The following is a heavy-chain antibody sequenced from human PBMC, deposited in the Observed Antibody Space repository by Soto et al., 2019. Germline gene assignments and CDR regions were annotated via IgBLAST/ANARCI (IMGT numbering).Heavy chain of an antibody. CDR3: ARAYVRGVISYYYYGMDV. J-gene: IGHJ6*02. V-gene: IGHV4-34*01. Sequence: SETLSLTCAVYGGSFSGYYWSWIRQPPGKGLEWIGEINHSGSTNYNPSLKSRVTISVDTSKNQFSLKLSSVTAADTAVYYCARAYVRGVISYYYYGMDVWGQGTTVTVSS. CDR1: GGSFSGYY. D-gene: IGHD3-10*02. CDR2: INHSGST.